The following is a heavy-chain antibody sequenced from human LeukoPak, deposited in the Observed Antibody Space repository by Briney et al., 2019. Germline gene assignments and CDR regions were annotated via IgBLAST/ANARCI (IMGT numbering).Heavy chain of an antibody. Sequence: GASVKVSCKASGGTFSSYAISWVRQAPGQGLEWMGRIIPILGIANYAQKFQGRVTITADKSTSTAYMELSSLRSEDTAVYYCAIQDRGYSYGSAVDYWGQGTLVTVSS. D-gene: IGHD5-18*01. CDR2: IIPILGIA. CDR3: AIQDRGYSYGSAVDY. CDR1: GGTFSSYA. J-gene: IGHJ4*02. V-gene: IGHV1-69*04.